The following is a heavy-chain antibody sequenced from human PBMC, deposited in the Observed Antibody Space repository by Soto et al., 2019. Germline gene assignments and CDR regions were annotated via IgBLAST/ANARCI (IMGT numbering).Heavy chain of an antibody. D-gene: IGHD3-10*01. CDR2: ISSSSSYT. V-gene: IGHV3-11*05. J-gene: IGHJ4*02. CDR1: GFTFSDYY. Sequence: GGSLRLSCAASGFTFSDYYMSWIRQAPGKGLEWVSYISSSSSYTNYADSVKGRFTISRDNAKNSLYLQMNSLRAEDTAVYYCARDSGNYGFFGIDYWGQGTLVTVSS. CDR3: ARDSGNYGFFGIDY.